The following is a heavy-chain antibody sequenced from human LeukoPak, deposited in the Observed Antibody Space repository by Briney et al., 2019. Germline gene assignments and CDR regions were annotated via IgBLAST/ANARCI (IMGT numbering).Heavy chain of an antibody. CDR2: IDYSGST. D-gene: IGHD3-22*01. V-gene: IGHV4-39*01. Sequence: SETLSFTCTVSGGAISSSSYYWGCIRQPQGKGLEWIGSIDYSGSTYYNPSLKSRVTISIDTSKNQFSLKLSSVTAADTAVYYCAGRGVRDYYNSSGYYYGDAFDIWGQGTMVTVTS. CDR1: GGAISSSSYY. CDR3: AGRGVRDYYNSSGYYYGDAFDI. J-gene: IGHJ3*02.